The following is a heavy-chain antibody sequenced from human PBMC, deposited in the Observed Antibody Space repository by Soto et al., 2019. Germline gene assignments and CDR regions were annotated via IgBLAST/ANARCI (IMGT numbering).Heavy chain of an antibody. J-gene: IGHJ6*02. CDR2: IIPIFGTA. Sequence: QVQLVQSGAEVKKPGSSVKVSCKASGGTFSSYAISWVRQAPGQGLEWMGGIIPIFGTANYAQKFQGRVTITADESTSTAYMELSSLRSEDTAVYYCARRLGYSSSSYYYCGMDVWGQGTTVTVSS. CDR1: GGTFSSYA. V-gene: IGHV1-69*01. D-gene: IGHD6-6*01. CDR3: ARRLGYSSSSYYYCGMDV.